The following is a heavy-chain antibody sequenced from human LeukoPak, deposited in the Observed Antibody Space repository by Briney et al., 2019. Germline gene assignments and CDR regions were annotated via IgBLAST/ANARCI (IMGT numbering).Heavy chain of an antibody. D-gene: IGHD3-10*01. CDR3: ARRMVRGVYYFDY. CDR2: INHSGST. V-gene: IGHV4-34*01. CDR1: GGSFSGYY. Sequence: PSETLSLTCAVYGGSFSGYYWSWIRQPPGKGLEWIGEINHSGSTNYNPSLKSRVTISVDTSKNQFSLKLSSVTAADTAVYYCARRMVRGVYYFDYWGQGTLVTVSS. J-gene: IGHJ4*02.